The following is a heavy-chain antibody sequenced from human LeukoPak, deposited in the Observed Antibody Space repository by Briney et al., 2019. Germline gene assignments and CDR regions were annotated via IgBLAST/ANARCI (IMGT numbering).Heavy chain of an antibody. CDR1: GGSFSGYY. D-gene: IGHD6-19*01. Sequence: SETLSLTCAVYGGSFSGYYWSWIRQPPGKGLEWIGEINHSGSTNYNPSLKRRVTISVDTSKSQFSLKLSSVTAADTAVYYCAVNRGSGWPNFDYWSQGTLVTVSS. CDR3: AVNRGSGWPNFDY. V-gene: IGHV4-34*01. J-gene: IGHJ4*02. CDR2: INHSGST.